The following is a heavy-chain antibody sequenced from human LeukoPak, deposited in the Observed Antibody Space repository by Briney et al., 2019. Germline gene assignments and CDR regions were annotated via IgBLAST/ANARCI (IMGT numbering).Heavy chain of an antibody. V-gene: IGHV4-39*07. CDR2: IYYSGST. D-gene: IGHD5-12*01. J-gene: IGHJ4*02. CDR3: ARDRYSGYDLDY. CDR1: GGPVSSSSYY. Sequence: SETLSLTCTVSGGPVSSSSYYWGWIRQPPGKGLEWIGRIYYSGSTYYNPSLKSRVTISVDTSKNQFSLKLSSVTAADTAVYYCARDRYSGYDLDYWGQGTLVTVSS.